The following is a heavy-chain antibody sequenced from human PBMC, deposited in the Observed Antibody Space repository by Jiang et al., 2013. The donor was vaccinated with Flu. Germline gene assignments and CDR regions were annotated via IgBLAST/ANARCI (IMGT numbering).Heavy chain of an antibody. J-gene: IGHJ6*02. CDR3: ATALPLNIVGAIYYYYGMDV. CDR2: IYSGGST. CDR1: GFTFSSYA. V-gene: IGHV3-66*01. Sequence: VQLLESGGGVVQPGRSLRLSCAASGFTFSSYAMSWVRQAPGKGLEWVSVIYSGGSTYYADSVKGRFTISRDNSKNTLYLQMNSLRAEDTAVYYCATALPLNIVGAIYYYYGMDVWGQGTTVTVSS. D-gene: IGHD1-26*01.